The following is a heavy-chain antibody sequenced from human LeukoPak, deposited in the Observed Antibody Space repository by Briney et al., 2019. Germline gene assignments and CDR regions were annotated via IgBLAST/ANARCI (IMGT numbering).Heavy chain of an antibody. CDR3: AKDSGHIVTNWFDP. D-gene: IGHD4-11*01. Sequence: SGGSLRLSCVASGFTFSHYAMSWVRQAPGKGPEWVSGISGSGADPYYTDSVNGRFTISRDNSKNALSLQMNSLRADATAIYYRAKDSGHIVTNWFDPWGQGALVTVSS. CDR1: GFTFSHYA. V-gene: IGHV3-23*01. CDR2: ISGSGADP. J-gene: IGHJ5*02.